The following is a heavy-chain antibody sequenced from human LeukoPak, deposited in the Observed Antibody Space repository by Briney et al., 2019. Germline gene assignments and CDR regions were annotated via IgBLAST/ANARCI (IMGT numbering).Heavy chain of an antibody. CDR2: ISSSSSTI. D-gene: IGHD4-17*01. V-gene: IGHV3-48*01. Sequence: GGFLRLSCAASGFTFSSYSMNWVRQAPGKGLEWVSYISSSSSTIYYADSVKGRFTISRDNAKNSLYLQMNSLRAEDTAVYYCARDSTVTTIYYYYYYYMDVWGKGTTVTVSS. J-gene: IGHJ6*03. CDR3: ARDSTVTTIYYYYYYYMDV. CDR1: GFTFSSYS.